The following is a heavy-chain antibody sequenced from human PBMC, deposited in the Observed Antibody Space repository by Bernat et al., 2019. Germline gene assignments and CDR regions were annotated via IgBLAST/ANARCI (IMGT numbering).Heavy chain of an antibody. J-gene: IGHJ4*02. V-gene: IGHV3-33*01. CDR3: ARDLNPFTMIVVVGGY. CDR2: IWYDGSNK. Sequence: QVQLVESGGGVVQPGRSLRLSCAASGFTFSSYGMHWVRQAPGKGLEGVAGIWYDGSNKYYADSVKGRFTISRDNSKNTLYLQMNSLRAEDTAVYYCARDLNPFTMIVVVGGYWGQGTLVTVSS. CDR1: GFTFSSYG. D-gene: IGHD3-22*01.